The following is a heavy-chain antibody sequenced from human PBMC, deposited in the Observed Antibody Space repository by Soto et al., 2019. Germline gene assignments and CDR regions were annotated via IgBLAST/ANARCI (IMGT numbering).Heavy chain of an antibody. CDR2: INHSGST. CDR3: ARGYKQLVRRAGGWFDP. J-gene: IGHJ5*02. V-gene: IGHV4-34*01. Sequence: QVQLQQWGAGLLKPSETLSLTCAVYGGSFSGYYWSWIRQPPGKGLEWIGEINHSGSTNYNPSLKSRVTISVDTSKNQFSLKLSSVTAADTAVYYCARGYKQLVRRAGGWFDPWGQGTLVTVPS. CDR1: GGSFSGYY. D-gene: IGHD6-6*01.